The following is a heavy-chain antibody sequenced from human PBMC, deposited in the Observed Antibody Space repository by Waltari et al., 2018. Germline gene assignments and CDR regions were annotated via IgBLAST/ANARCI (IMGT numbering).Heavy chain of an antibody. Sequence: QVQLQPCGAGLLKPSENLYLTCAVYGGSFSGYYWCWIRNPPGKGLEWIGEINHRGSTNYNPSLKSRVTIAVDTSKNQFSLKLSSVTAADTAVYYCARQLYIAVAGTWWFDPWGQGTLVTVSS. J-gene: IGHJ5*02. V-gene: IGHV4-34*01. CDR1: GGSFSGYY. CDR3: ARQLYIAVAGTWWFDP. CDR2: INHRGST. D-gene: IGHD6-19*01.